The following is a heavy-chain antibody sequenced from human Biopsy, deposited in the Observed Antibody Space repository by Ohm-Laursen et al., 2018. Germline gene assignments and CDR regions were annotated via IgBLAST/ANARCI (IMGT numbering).Heavy chain of an antibody. J-gene: IGHJ5*02. CDR3: ARDYDTSGYYYVS. CDR1: GGSISNNNYY. Sequence: TPSLTCIVSGGSISNNNYYWGWIRQPPGKGLEWIGSIFYRGSTHYKPSLKSRVNISVDTSKNQFSLKLNSVTAADTAVYYCARDYDTSGYYYVSWGQGTLVTVSS. D-gene: IGHD3-22*01. CDR2: IFYRGST. V-gene: IGHV4-39*01.